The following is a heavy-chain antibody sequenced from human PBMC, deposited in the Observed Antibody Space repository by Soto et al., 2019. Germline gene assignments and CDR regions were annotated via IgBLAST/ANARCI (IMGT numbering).Heavy chain of an antibody. CDR2: IIPIFGTA. CDR3: AREGERYGSGSYGWFDP. D-gene: IGHD3-10*01. J-gene: IGHJ5*02. Sequence: ASVKVSCKASGGTFSSYAISWVRQAPGQGLEWMGGIIPIFGTANYAQKFQGRVTITADESTSTAYMKLSSLRSEDTAVYYCAREGERYGSGSYGWFDPWGQGTLVTVSS. CDR1: GGTFSSYA. V-gene: IGHV1-69*13.